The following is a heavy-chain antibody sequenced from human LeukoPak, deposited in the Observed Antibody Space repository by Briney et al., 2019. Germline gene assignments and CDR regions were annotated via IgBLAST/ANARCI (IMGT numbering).Heavy chain of an antibody. D-gene: IGHD3-10*01. Sequence: SETLSLTCTVSGGSISSSSYYWGWIRQPPGKGLEWIGSIYYSGSTYYNPSLKSRVTISVDTSKNQFSLKLSSVTAADTAVYYCARDRVITMVRGAIAGWFDPWGQGTLVTVSS. CDR1: GGSISSSSYY. V-gene: IGHV4-39*07. CDR2: IYYSGST. CDR3: ARDRVITMVRGAIAGWFDP. J-gene: IGHJ5*02.